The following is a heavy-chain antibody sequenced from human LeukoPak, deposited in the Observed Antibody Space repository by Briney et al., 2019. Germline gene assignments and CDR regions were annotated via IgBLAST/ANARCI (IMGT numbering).Heavy chain of an antibody. J-gene: IGHJ4*02. V-gene: IGHV4-39*07. CDR1: GGSISSSSYY. CDR3: ARDPLYSGSYYRDY. D-gene: IGHD1-26*01. Sequence: KSSETLSLTCTVSGGSISSSSYYWGWIRQPPGKGLEWIGSIYYSGSTYYNPSLKSRVTISVDTSKNQFSLKLSSVTAADTAVYYCARDPLYSGSYYRDYWGQGTLVTVSS. CDR2: IYYSGST.